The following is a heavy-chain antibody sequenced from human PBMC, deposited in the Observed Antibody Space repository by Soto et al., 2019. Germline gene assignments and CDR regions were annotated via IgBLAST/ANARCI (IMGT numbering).Heavy chain of an antibody. J-gene: IGHJ3*02. CDR1: GFTFSSYG. Sequence: QVQLVESGGGVVQPGRSLRLSCAASGFTFSSYGMHWVRQAPGKGLEWVAVISYDGSNKYYADSVKGRFTISRDNSKNTLYLQMNSLRAEDTAVYYCAKLVSGDASDIWGQGTMVTVSS. CDR2: ISYDGSNK. V-gene: IGHV3-30*18. CDR3: AKLVSGDASDI. D-gene: IGHD2-2*01.